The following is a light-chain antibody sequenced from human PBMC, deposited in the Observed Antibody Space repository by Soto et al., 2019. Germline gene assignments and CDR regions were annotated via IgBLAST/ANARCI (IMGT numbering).Light chain of an antibody. CDR1: RSVNSH. CDR2: ATS. J-gene: IGKJ4*01. CDR3: QQYDDWRLLT. V-gene: IGKV3-15*01. Sequence: EVVMTQSPATLSVSPGDRATLSCRASRSVNSHLAWYQQKPGQAPRLLIYATSTRASGVPARFSGSGSGTEFTLTISSLQSEDSAIYYCQQYDDWRLLTFGGGTKVEI.